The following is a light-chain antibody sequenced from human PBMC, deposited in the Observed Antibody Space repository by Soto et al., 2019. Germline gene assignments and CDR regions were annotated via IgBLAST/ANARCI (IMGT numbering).Light chain of an antibody. Sequence: QSALTQPRSVSGSPGQSVTISCTGTSSDVGGYNYVSWYQQHPGKAPKLMIYDVSKRPSGVPDRFSGSKSGNTASLTISGLQAEDEADYYCCSYAGSYTFGLGTGTKATVL. CDR2: DVS. CDR3: CSYAGSYTFG. J-gene: IGLJ1*01. CDR1: SSDVGGYNY. V-gene: IGLV2-11*01.